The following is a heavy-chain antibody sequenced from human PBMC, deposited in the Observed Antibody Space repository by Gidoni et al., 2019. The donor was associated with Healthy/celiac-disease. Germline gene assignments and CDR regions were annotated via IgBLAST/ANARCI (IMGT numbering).Heavy chain of an antibody. J-gene: IGHJ4*02. CDR1: GFTFSSYA. CDR2: ISGSGGST. D-gene: IGHD3-10*01. V-gene: IGHV3-23*01. CDR3: AKFTDKDSGSYHY. Sequence: EVQLLESGGGLVQPGGSLRLSCAASGFTFSSYAMSWVRQAPGKGLEGVSAISGSGGSTYYADSVKGRFTISRDNSKNTLYLQMNSLRAEDTAVYYCAKFTDKDSGSYHYWGQGTLVTVSS.